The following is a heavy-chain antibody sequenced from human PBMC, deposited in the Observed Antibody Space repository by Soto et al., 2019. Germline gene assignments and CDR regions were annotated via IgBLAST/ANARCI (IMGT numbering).Heavy chain of an antibody. D-gene: IGHD2-2*01. J-gene: IGHJ4*02. CDR2: ITSRGSYI. CDR3: ARGSNTSSQVRDLDH. V-gene: IGHV3-21*01. Sequence: EVQLVESGGGLVKPGGSLRLSCAASGFTFSGYTMNWVRQAPGKGLEWVASITSRGSYIYYADSVRGRFTISRDNAKNSLYLQRNSLRAEDTAVYYCARGSNTSSQVRDLDHWGQGTLVTVSS. CDR1: GFTFSGYT.